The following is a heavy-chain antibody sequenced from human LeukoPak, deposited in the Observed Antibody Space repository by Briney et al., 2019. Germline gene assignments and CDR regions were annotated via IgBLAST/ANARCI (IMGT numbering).Heavy chain of an antibody. V-gene: IGHV1-18*01. CDR3: ARDREWLVRYYGMDV. Sequence: ASVKVSCKASGGTFSGYAISWVRQAPGQGLEWMGWISAYNGNTNYAQKLQGRVTMTTDTSTSTAYMELRSLRSDDTAVYYCARDREWLVRYYGMDVWGQGTTVTVSS. CDR1: GGTFSGYA. CDR2: ISAYNGNT. D-gene: IGHD6-19*01. J-gene: IGHJ6*02.